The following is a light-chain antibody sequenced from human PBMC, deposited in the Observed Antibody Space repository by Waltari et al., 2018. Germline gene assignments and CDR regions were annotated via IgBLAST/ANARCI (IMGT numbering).Light chain of an antibody. V-gene: IGKV3-15*01. CDR3: QQYKNWPDT. CDR2: CAS. CDR1: QSVSSN. Sequence: ELVMTQSPATLSVSTGERAILSCRARQSVSSNLAGYQQKPGQAPRPLIYCASTRAAGIPARCSGSESGTEFTRTISSLQSEDFAVYYCQQYKNWPDTFGQGTKLEIK. J-gene: IGKJ2*01.